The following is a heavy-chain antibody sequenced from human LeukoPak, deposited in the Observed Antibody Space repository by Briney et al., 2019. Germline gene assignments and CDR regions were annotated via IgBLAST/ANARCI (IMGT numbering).Heavy chain of an antibody. CDR1: GFTVSRNY. J-gene: IGHJ5*02. CDR3: ARDRVSRLSGWYRFDP. CDR2: IYADGTT. V-gene: IGHV3-53*01. Sequence: PGGSLRLSCAASGFTVSRNYMSWVRQAPGKGLEWVLVIYADGTTYYADSVKGRFTISRDNSKNTLYLQMNSLRAEDTAVYYCARDRVSRLSGWYRFDPWGQGTLVTVSS. D-gene: IGHD6-19*01.